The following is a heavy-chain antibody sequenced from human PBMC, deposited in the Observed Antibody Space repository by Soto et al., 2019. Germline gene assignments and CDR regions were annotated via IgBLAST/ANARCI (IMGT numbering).Heavy chain of an antibody. J-gene: IGHJ3*01. V-gene: IGHV3-72*01. CDR3: VTVNLGPQPLKAFDA. CDR1: GFNFSYLY. Sequence: GGSLRLSYAASGFNFSYLYMDSVRQEQGKGLEWVARIKNNANSYAIEYAASVKGRFTISRDDSKNSLYLQMNSLRTEDTAIYYCVTVNLGPQPLKAFDAWVQGTMVTGSS. D-gene: IGHD3-10*01. CDR2: IKNNANSYAI.